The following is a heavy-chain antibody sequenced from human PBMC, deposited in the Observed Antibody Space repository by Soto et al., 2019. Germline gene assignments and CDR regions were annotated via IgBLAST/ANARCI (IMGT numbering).Heavy chain of an antibody. CDR2: INADGTST. CDR3: VKVLARGVGVPRFYFDS. CDR1: GFTFSNSW. D-gene: IGHD2-2*01. J-gene: IGHJ4*02. Sequence: PGGSLRLSCAASGFTFSNSWMHWVRQVSGKGLEWVSRINADGTSTSYADSVKGRFTISRDNAKNTQYLHVNSLRAEDTAVYYCVKVLARGVGVPRFYFDSWGQGALVTVSS. V-gene: IGHV3-74*01.